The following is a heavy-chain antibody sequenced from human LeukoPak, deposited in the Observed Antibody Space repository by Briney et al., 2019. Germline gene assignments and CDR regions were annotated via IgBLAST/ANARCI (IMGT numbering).Heavy chain of an antibody. CDR2: ISSSGSTI. J-gene: IGHJ3*02. CDR3: ARDVGGVFGSSGWPDAFDI. V-gene: IGHV3-48*03. CDR1: GFTFSSYE. D-gene: IGHD6-19*01. Sequence: PGGSLRLSCAASGFTFSSYEMNWVRQAPGKGLEWVSYISSSGSTIYYADSVKGRFTISRDNAKNSLYLQMNSLRAEDTAVYYCARDVGGVFGSSGWPDAFDIWGQGTMVTVSS.